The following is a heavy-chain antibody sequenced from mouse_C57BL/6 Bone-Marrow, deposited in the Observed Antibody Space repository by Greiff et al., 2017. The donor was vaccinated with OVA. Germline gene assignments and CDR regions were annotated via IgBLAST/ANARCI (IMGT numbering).Heavy chain of an antibody. CDR3: ARSLLLGFAY. D-gene: IGHD1-1*01. Sequence: EVKLMESEGGLVQPGSSMKLSCTASGFTFSDYYMAWVRQVPEKGLEWVANINYDGSSTYYLDSLKSRFIISRDNAKNILYLQMSSLKSEDTATYYCARSLLLGFAYWGQGTLVTVSA. J-gene: IGHJ3*01. V-gene: IGHV5-16*01. CDR2: INYDGSST. CDR1: GFTFSDYY.